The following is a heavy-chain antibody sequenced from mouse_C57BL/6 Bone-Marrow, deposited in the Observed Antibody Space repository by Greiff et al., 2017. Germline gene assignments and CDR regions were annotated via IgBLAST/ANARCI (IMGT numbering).Heavy chain of an antibody. Sequence: VQLQQSGAELARPGASVKLSCKASGYTFTSYGISWVKQRTGQGLEWIGEIYPRSGNTYYNEKFKGKATLTADKSSSTAYMELRSLTSEDSAVYFCARKRDYYGSSPAWFAYWGQGTLVTVSA. D-gene: IGHD1-1*01. CDR1: GYTFTSYG. CDR2: IYPRSGNT. CDR3: ARKRDYYGSSPAWFAY. V-gene: IGHV1-81*01. J-gene: IGHJ3*01.